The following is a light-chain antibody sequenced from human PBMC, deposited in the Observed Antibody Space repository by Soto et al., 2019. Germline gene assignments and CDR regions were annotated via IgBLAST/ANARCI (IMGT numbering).Light chain of an antibody. J-gene: IGLJ1*01. V-gene: IGLV2-23*01. CDR3: CSYAGSGTFV. Sequence: QSALTQPASVSGSPGQSITISCTGTSSDVGSYDLVSWYQQPPGKAPKLMIYEDTKRPSGISTRFSGSKSGNAASPTISGLQAEDEADYYCCSYAGSGTFVFGTGPKLIVL. CDR2: EDT. CDR1: SSDVGSYDL.